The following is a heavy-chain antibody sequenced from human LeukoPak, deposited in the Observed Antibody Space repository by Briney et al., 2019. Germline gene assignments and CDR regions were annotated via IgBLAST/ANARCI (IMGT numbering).Heavy chain of an antibody. CDR3: AKDSRYCSSTSCYSASDY. CDR2: ISGSGGST. V-gene: IGHV3-23*01. CDR1: GFTFSSYA. D-gene: IGHD2-2*01. Sequence: PGGSLRLSCAASGFTFSSYAMSWVRQAPGEGLEWVSAISGSGGSTYYADSVKGRFTISRDNSKNTLYLQMNSLRAEDTAVYYCAKDSRYCSSTSCYSASDYWGQGTLVTVSS. J-gene: IGHJ4*02.